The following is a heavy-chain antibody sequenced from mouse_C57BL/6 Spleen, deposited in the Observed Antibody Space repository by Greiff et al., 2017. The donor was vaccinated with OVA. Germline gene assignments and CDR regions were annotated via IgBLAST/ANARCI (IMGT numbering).Heavy chain of an antibody. Sequence: QVHVKQSGAELVRPGASVTLSCKASGYTFTDYEMHWVKQTPVHGLEWIGAIDPETGGTAYNQKFKGKAILTADKSSSTAYMEPRSLTSEDSAVYYCTRKGGMDYWGQGTSVTVSS. CDR3: TRKGGMDY. CDR1: GYTFTDYE. V-gene: IGHV1-15*01. CDR2: IDPETGGT. J-gene: IGHJ4*01.